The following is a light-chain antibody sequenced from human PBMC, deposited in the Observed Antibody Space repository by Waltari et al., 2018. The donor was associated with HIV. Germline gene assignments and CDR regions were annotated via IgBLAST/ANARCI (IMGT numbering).Light chain of an antibody. Sequence: QSALTQPASVSVSPGQPIPIPCPCPSHPDGRFDYVPWYQHHPGKAPTLVIYEVTNRPSGSSNRFSGSKSGNTASLTISGLQAEDEADYYCSSYVVNSTPYVFGSGTKVTVL. CDR3: SSYVVNSTPYV. CDR1: SHPDGRFDY. J-gene: IGLJ1*01. V-gene: IGLV2-14*01. CDR2: EVT.